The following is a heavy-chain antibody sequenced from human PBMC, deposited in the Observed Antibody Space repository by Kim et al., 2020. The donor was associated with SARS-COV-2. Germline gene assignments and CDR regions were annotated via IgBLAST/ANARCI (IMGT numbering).Heavy chain of an antibody. J-gene: IGHJ4*02. Sequence: ASVKVSCKASGYTFTSYGISWVRQAPGQGLEWMGWISAYNGNTNYAQKLQGRVTMTTDTSTSTAYMELRSLRSDDTAVYYCARDLWVNDYGDYVKYYFDYWGQGTLVTVSS. CDR1: GYTFTSYG. CDR3: ARDLWVNDYGDYVKYYFDY. D-gene: IGHD4-17*01. CDR2: ISAYNGNT. V-gene: IGHV1-18*01.